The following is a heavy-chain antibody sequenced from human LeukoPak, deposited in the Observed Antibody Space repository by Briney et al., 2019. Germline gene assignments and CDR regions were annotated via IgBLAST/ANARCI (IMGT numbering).Heavy chain of an antibody. CDR3: AKAYYYDSSGYYSSYFDY. CDR1: GFTFSSYA. Sequence: PGGSLRLSCAASGFTFSSYAMSWVRQAPGKGLEWVSAISGSGGSTYYADSVKGRFTISRDNSKNTLYLQMNSLRAEDTAVYYCAKAYYYDSSGYYSSYFDYWGQGTLVTVSS. V-gene: IGHV3-23*01. D-gene: IGHD3-22*01. J-gene: IGHJ4*02. CDR2: ISGSGGST.